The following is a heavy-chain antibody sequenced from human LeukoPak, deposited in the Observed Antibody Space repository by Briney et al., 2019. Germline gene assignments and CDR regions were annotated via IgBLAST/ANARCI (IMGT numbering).Heavy chain of an antibody. Sequence: SETLSLTCTVSGGSISSYYWSWIRQPPGKGLEWIGYIYYSGSTNYNPSLKSRVAMSVDTSKNQFSLKLSSVTAADTAVYYCARDTYNWNVGHLFDYWGQGTLVTVSS. CDR1: GGSISSYY. CDR2: IYYSGST. V-gene: IGHV4-59*12. J-gene: IGHJ4*02. CDR3: ARDTYNWNVGHLFDY. D-gene: IGHD1-20*01.